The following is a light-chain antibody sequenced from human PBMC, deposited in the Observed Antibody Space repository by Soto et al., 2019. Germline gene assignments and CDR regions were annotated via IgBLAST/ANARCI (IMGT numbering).Light chain of an antibody. CDR1: QTVRYNY. CDR2: DAS. J-gene: IGKJ4*01. CDR3: QQFSSYPLT. V-gene: IGKV3-20*01. Sequence: EFGLTQSPGTLSLCPGERVTLSCRASQTVRYNYLAWYQQKCGQAPRLLIHDASIRATGIPDRFSGGGSGTDFTLTISRLEPEDFAVYYCQQFSSYPLTFGGGTKVQFK.